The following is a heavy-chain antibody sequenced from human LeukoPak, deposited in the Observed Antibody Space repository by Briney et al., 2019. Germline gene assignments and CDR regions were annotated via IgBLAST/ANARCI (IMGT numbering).Heavy chain of an antibody. Sequence: GSLRLSCAASGFTFSSFGMSWVRQAPGKGLEWIGSIYYSGSTYYNPSLRSRVTISVDTSKNQFSLKLSSVTAADTAVYYCARLPTVTFFDYWGQGTLVTVSS. CDR3: ARLPTVTFFDY. D-gene: IGHD4-17*01. V-gene: IGHV4-59*05. J-gene: IGHJ4*02. CDR2: IYYSGST. CDR1: GFTFSSFG.